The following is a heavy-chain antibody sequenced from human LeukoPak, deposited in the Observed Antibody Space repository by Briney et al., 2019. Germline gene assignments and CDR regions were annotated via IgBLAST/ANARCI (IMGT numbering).Heavy chain of an antibody. D-gene: IGHD3-10*01. J-gene: IGHJ4*02. Sequence: SETLSLTCIVSGGAISRHYWSWIRQPPGKGLEWIGCIYYSGDTNYNPSLESRATISVDSSKNQFSLKVTSVTAADTAVYYCARHQLRGFLDDNWGQGTLVTVSS. V-gene: IGHV4-59*08. CDR3: ARHQLRGFLDDN. CDR1: GGAISRHY. CDR2: IYYSGDT.